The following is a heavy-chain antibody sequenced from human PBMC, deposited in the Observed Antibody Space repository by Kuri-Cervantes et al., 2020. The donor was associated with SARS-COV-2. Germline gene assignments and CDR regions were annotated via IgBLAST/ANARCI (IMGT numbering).Heavy chain of an antibody. CDR3: ARASVVPAAYPTFDY. V-gene: IGHV1-69*04. D-gene: IGHD2-2*01. CDR1: GGTFSSYA. J-gene: IGHJ4*02. Sequence: SVKVSCKASGGTFSSYAISWVRQAPGQGLEWMGRIIPILGTANYAQKFQGRVTITADKSTSTAYMELSSLRSEDTAVYYCARASVVPAAYPTFDYWGQGTLVTVSS. CDR2: IIPILGTA.